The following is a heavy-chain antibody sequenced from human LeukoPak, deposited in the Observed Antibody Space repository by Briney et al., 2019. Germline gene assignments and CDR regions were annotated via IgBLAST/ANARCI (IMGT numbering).Heavy chain of an antibody. CDR1: GFTFSSYW. J-gene: IGHJ4*02. CDR2: IKPDGSTT. D-gene: IGHD3-3*02. Sequence: GGSLRLYCAAYGFTFSSYWMHWVRQAPGKGLVWVSRIKPDGSTTNYADSVKGRFSNSRDNAKNTLYLQMNSLRAEDTAVYYCARGVISRYGFDFGGQGTLVTVSS. CDR3: ARGVISRYGFDF. V-gene: IGHV3-74*01.